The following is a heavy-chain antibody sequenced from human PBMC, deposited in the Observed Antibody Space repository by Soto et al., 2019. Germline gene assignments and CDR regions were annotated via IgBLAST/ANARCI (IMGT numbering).Heavy chain of an antibody. CDR3: ARDKPDHYDIIGYSNVGDAFDI. D-gene: IGHD3-22*01. CDR1: GYNFTRHG. V-gene: IGHV1-3*01. CDR2: INAGNGNT. Sequence: ASVKVSCKASGYNFTRHGIQWVRQAPGQRLEWLGWINAGNGNTKYSQNSQGRVTFSRDTSASTAYMELSSLRSEDTAVYYCARDKPDHYDIIGYSNVGDAFDIWGQGTMVTV. J-gene: IGHJ3*02.